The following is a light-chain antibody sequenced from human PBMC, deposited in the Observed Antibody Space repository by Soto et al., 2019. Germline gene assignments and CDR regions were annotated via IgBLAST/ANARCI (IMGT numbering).Light chain of an antibody. Sequence: EIVMTQSAAALSVSPGERATLSCRASQSVSSNLAWYQQKPGQAPRLLIYGASTRATGIPARFSGSGSGTEFTLTTSSLQSEDSAVYYCQQYNKWPRTFGQGTKWIS. CDR2: GAS. CDR3: QQYNKWPRT. J-gene: IGKJ1*01. CDR1: QSVSSN. V-gene: IGKV3-15*01.